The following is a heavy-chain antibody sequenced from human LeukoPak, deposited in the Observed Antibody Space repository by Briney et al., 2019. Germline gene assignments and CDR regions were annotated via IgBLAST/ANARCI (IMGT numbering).Heavy chain of an antibody. Sequence: ASVKVSCKASGYTFISYEINWVRQATGQGLEWMGWMSPNSGGTNYAQKFQGRVTMTRDTSISTAYMELSRLRSDDTAVYYCARGGYSSSWSKDYWGQGTLVTVSS. CDR2: MSPNSGGT. CDR3: ARGGYSSSWSKDY. J-gene: IGHJ4*02. CDR1: GYTFISYE. V-gene: IGHV1-2*02. D-gene: IGHD6-13*01.